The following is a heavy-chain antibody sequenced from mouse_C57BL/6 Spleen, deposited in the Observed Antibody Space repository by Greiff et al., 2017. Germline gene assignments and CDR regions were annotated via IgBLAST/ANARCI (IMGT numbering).Heavy chain of an antibody. D-gene: IGHD1-1*01. J-gene: IGHJ2*01. CDR3: ARDDGRSHGYFDY. CDR2: IYPGDGDT. CDR1: GYAFSSYW. V-gene: IGHV1-80*01. Sequence: QVQLQQSGAELVKPGASVKISCKASGYAFSSYWMNWVKQRPGKGLEWIGQIYPGDGDTNYNGKFKGKATLTADKSSSTAYMPLSSLTSEDSAVYFCARDDGRSHGYFDYWGQGTTLTVSS.